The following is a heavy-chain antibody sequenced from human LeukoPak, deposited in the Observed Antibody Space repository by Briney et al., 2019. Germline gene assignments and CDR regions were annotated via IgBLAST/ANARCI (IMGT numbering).Heavy chain of an antibody. CDR1: GGSFSGYY. CDR2: INHSGST. J-gene: IGHJ5*02. CDR3: ARYDYGDPP. D-gene: IGHD4-17*01. Sequence: SETLSLTCAVYGGSFSGYYWSWIRQPPGKGLEWIGEINHSGSTNYNPSLKSRVTISVDTSKNQFSLKLSSVTAADTAAYYCARYDYGDPPWGQGTLVTVSS. V-gene: IGHV4-34*01.